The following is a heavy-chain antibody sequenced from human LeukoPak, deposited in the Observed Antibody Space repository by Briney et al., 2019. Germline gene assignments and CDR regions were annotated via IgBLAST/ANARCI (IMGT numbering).Heavy chain of an antibody. D-gene: IGHD3/OR15-3a*01. CDR1: GASLSSSSCY. CDR2: TSGSA. CDR3: ARDGPRKSDY. J-gene: IGHJ4*02. V-gene: IGHV4-39*02. Sequence: SETLSLTCTVSGASLSSSSCYWGWIRQPPGKGLEWIGSTSGSAYYNPSLKSRVTISVDTSKNQLSLRLSSVTAADTAVYYCARDGPRKSDYWGQGTLVTVSS.